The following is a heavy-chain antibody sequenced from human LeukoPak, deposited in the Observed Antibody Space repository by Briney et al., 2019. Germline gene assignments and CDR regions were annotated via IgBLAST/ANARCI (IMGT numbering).Heavy chain of an antibody. D-gene: IGHD5-12*01. Sequence: GVSLRLSCAASGFTFSSYWMSWVRQAPGKGLEWVANIKQDGSEKYYVDSVKGRFTISRDNAKNSLYLQMNNLRADDTAVYYCARGQEGLYYYYMDVWGKGTTVTVSS. V-gene: IGHV3-7*01. CDR1: GFTFSSYW. J-gene: IGHJ6*03. CDR2: IKQDGSEK. CDR3: ARGQEGLYYYYMDV.